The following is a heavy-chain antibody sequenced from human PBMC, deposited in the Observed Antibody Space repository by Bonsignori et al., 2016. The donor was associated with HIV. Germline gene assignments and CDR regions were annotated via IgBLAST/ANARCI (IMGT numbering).Heavy chain of an antibody. J-gene: IGHJ3*02. CDR2: ISAYNGNT. V-gene: IGHV1-18*01. Sequence: WVRQAPGQGLEWMGGISAYNGNTNYAQNLQGRVTMTTDTSTTTAYMELRSLRSDDTAVYYCARGGDSLDTGGYLYVHPFDMWGRGTMVTVSS. D-gene: IGHD3-22*01. CDR3: ARGGDSLDTGGYLYVHPFDM.